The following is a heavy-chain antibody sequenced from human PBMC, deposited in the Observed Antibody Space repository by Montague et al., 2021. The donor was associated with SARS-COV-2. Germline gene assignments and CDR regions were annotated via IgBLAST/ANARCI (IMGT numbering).Heavy chain of an antibody. CDR2: IFYSGST. Sequence: SETLSLTCSVSGDSLTYFYWSWLRQTPGKGLEWIGYIFYSGSTKYNPSLQSRVTFSVDTSRNQFSLNLDSVTAADTGVYYCAQGATRSFDHWGQGVLVTVSS. D-gene: IGHD1-1*01. CDR3: AQGATRSFDH. CDR1: GDSLTYFY. J-gene: IGHJ4*02. V-gene: IGHV4-59*01.